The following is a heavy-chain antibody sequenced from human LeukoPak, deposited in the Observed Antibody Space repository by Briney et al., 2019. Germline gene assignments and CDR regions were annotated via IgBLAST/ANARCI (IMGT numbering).Heavy chain of an antibody. D-gene: IGHD3-10*01. V-gene: IGHV3-48*04. CDR2: ISSSSYTI. Sequence: GGSLRLSCAASGFTFSSYDMNWVRQAPGKGLEWVSYISSSSYTIYYADSVKGRFTISRDNAKNSVYLQMSSLRAEDTAVYHCAKYAHGSGTSFDPWGQGTLVTVSS. CDR3: AKYAHGSGTSFDP. J-gene: IGHJ5*02. CDR1: GFTFSSYD.